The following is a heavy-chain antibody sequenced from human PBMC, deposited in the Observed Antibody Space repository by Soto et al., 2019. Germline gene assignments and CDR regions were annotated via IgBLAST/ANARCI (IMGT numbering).Heavy chain of an antibody. D-gene: IGHD3-10*01. CDR1: AESFSNFY. CDR3: ARRALMVRGNKIDY. J-gene: IGHJ4*02. V-gene: IGHV4-34*01. Sequence: QVQLHQGGARLLKPSETLSLTCVVYAESFSNFYWGWIRQAPGKGLEWIGEINHRENTNYNPSLKSRVTISVDTSKRQLSLKLSSVTAADTAVYYCARRALMVRGNKIDYWGQGTLVTVSS. CDR2: INHRENT.